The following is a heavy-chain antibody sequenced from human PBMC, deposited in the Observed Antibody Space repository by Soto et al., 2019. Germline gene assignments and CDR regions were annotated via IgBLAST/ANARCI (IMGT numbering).Heavy chain of an antibody. D-gene: IGHD3-22*01. J-gene: IGHJ5*02. CDR1: GGSISSGGYS. CDR3: ARDSNYYDSSGHPSGFDP. Sequence: SEPLSLTCAVSGGSISSGGYSWSWIRQPPGKGLEWIGYIYHSGSTYYNPSLKSRVTISVDRSKNQFSLKLSSVTAADTAVYYCARDSNYYDSSGHPSGFDPWGQGTLVTVSS. CDR2: IYHSGST. V-gene: IGHV4-30-2*01.